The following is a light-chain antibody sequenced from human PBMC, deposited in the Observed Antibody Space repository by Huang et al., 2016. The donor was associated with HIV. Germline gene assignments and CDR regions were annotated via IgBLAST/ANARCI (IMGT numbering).Light chain of an antibody. CDR1: QSVSSSY. CDR2: GAS. CDR3: QQYDSSPWT. J-gene: IGKJ1*01. V-gene: IGKV3-20*01. Sequence: EIVLTQSPGTLSLSPGERATLSCTASQSVSSSYLAWYQQKPGQAPRLLFYGASSRATGIPDRFSGSGSGTDFTLTISRREPEDFAVYYCQQYDSSPWTFGQGTKVEIK.